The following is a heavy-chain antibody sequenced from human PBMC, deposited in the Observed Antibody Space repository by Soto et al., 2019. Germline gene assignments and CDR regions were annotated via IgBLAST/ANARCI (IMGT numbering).Heavy chain of an antibody. J-gene: IGHJ6*02. V-gene: IGHV3-23*01. CDR2: ISGSGGSI. CDR3: AKGGGDSLRYGMDV. CDR1: GFIFSSSA. Sequence: EVQLLDSGGGLVQPGGALRLSCSASGFIFSSSAMNWVRQAPGKGLEWVAAISGSGGSIYYADSVKGRCTISRDNSKTTLYLQMESLRAEDTAVYYCAKGGGDSLRYGMDVWGQGTTVTVSS. D-gene: IGHD2-21*02.